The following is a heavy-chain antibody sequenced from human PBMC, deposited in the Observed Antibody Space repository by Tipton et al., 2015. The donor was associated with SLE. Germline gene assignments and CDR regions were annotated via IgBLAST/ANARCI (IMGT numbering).Heavy chain of an antibody. D-gene: IGHD2/OR15-2a*01. CDR1: GFTFSNYW. V-gene: IGHV3-7*04. Sequence: SLRLSCAASGFTFSNYWMSWVRQAPGKGLEWVANIKQDGSEKDYVDSVKGRFTISRDNAKNSLYLQMNSLRAEDTAVYYCARGNFQHQGYWGQGTLVTVSS. J-gene: IGHJ4*02. CDR3: ARGNFQHQGY. CDR2: IKQDGSEK.